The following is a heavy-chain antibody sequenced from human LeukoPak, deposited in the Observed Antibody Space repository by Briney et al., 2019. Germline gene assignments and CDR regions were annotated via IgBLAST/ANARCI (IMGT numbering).Heavy chain of an antibody. Sequence: PSETLSLTCTVSGGSISSGSYYWSWIRQPAGKGLEWIGRIYTSGSTNHNPSLKSRVTISVDTSKNQFSLKLSSVTAADTAVYYCAREGGIAARPWFDPWGQGTLVTVSS. CDR1: GGSISSGSYY. CDR2: IYTSGST. D-gene: IGHD6-6*01. J-gene: IGHJ5*02. CDR3: AREGGIAARPWFDP. V-gene: IGHV4-61*02.